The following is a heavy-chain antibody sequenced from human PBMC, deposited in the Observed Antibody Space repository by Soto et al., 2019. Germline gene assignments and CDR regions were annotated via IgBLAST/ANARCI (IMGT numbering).Heavy chain of an antibody. Sequence: SETLSLTCTVSGGSISSGGYYWSWIRQHPGKGLEWIGYIYYSGSTYYNPSLKSRVTISVDTSKNQFSLKLSSVTAADTAVYYCARGAGIAARPRLDPWGQGTLVTVSS. CDR1: GGSISSGGYY. J-gene: IGHJ5*02. CDR3: ARGAGIAARPRLDP. CDR2: IYYSGST. V-gene: IGHV4-31*03. D-gene: IGHD6-6*01.